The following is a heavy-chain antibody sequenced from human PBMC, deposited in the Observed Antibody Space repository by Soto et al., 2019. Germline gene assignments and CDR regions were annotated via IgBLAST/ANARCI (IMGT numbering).Heavy chain of an antibody. V-gene: IGHV4-39*01. J-gene: IGHJ4*02. Sequence: SETLSLTCSVSGDSINSDKYYWGWIRQPPGKGLEWIGSIYFRGNTYYNPPLQTRVTISLDKSKSQFSLKLNSVTAADSAVYFCARLEGLATISYYFDFWGQGALVTVSS. CDR1: GDSINSDKYY. D-gene: IGHD3-9*01. CDR2: IYFRGNT. CDR3: ARLEGLATISYYFDF.